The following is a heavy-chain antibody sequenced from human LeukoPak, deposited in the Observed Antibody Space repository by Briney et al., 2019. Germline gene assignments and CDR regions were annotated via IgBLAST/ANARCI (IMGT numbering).Heavy chain of an antibody. V-gene: IGHV3-30*02. CDR1: GFTFSSYG. D-gene: IGHD2-2*02. Sequence: PGGSLRLSCAASGFTFSSYGMHWVRQAPGKGLEWVAFIRYDGSNKYYADSVKGRFTISRDNSRDTLYLQMNSLRAEDTAVYYCAKHYCSSATCYRWYYYYMDVWGKGTTVTVSS. CDR3: AKHYCSSATCYRWYYYYMDV. CDR2: IRYDGSNK. J-gene: IGHJ6*03.